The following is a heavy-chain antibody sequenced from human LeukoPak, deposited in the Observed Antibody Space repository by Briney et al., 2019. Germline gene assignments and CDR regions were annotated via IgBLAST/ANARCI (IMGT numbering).Heavy chain of an antibody. Sequence: ASVKVSCKASGYTFTNSDIHWVRQAPGQGLGWMGSRNPKSGGTKYAHKFQGRVSMTRDPSTSTAYMELASLTSDDTAVYSCARAGGRSWFDPWGQGTLVTVSS. CDR3: ARAGGRSWFDP. D-gene: IGHD1-26*01. J-gene: IGHJ5*02. CDR2: RNPKSGGT. CDR1: GYTFTNSD. V-gene: IGHV1-2*02.